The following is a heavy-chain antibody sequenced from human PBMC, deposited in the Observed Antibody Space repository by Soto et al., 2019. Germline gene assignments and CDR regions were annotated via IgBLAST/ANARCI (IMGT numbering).Heavy chain of an antibody. D-gene: IGHD2-15*01. CDR1: GFTFRSYG. J-gene: IGHJ4*02. CDR3: AKWERPPSTSYCSGGSCYIGLGYFDY. Sequence: GGSLRLSCAAAGFTFRSYGMHSVRKAPAKGLEWVAAISYDGGNKYYAYSLNGRFTIYRDNSKNTLYLQMNSLRAEDTAVYYCAKWERPPSTSYCSGGSCYIGLGYFDYWGQGTLVTVSS. V-gene: IGHV3-30*18. CDR2: ISYDGGNK.